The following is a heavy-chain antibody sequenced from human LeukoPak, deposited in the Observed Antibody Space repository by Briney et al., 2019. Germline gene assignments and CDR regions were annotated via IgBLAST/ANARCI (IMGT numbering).Heavy chain of an antibody. V-gene: IGHV1-69*04. J-gene: IGHJ4*02. CDR1: GGAFSNYA. D-gene: IGHD5-18*01. Sequence: SVKVSCKASGGAFSNYAISWVRQAPGQGLEWMGRIIPILRIANYAQKFQGRVTITADISTGTAYMELSSLRSEDTAVYYCARDHSSGYTYGGDYWGQGTLVTVSS. CDR3: ARDHSSGYTYGGDY. CDR2: IIPILRIA.